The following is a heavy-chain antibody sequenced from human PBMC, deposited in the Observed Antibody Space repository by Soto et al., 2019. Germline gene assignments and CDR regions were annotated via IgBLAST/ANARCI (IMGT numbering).Heavy chain of an antibody. CDR3: ARGIIVGVSAADY. CDR2: IYTGGNT. J-gene: IGHJ4*02. V-gene: IGHV3-66*01. CDR1: GFTVSSKY. D-gene: IGHD1-26*01. Sequence: GGSLRLSCAVSGFTVSSKYMSWVRQAPGKGLEWVSVIYTGGNTYYADSVKGRFTISRDNSKNTLYLQMNSLRVEDTAVYYCARGIIVGVSAADYWGQGTLVTVSS.